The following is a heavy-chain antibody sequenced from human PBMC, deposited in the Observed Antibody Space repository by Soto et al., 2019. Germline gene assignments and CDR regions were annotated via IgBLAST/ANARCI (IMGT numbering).Heavy chain of an antibody. D-gene: IGHD4-17*01. Sequence: GGSLRLSCAASGFTFSSYWMSWVRQAPGKGLEWVGRIKSKTDGGTTDYAAPVKGRFTISRDDSKNTLYLQMNSLKTEDTAVYYSTSRYMATVTTFDYWGQGTLVTVSS. J-gene: IGHJ4*02. CDR2: IKSKTDGGTT. CDR3: TSRYMATVTTFDY. CDR1: GFTFSSYW. V-gene: IGHV3-15*01.